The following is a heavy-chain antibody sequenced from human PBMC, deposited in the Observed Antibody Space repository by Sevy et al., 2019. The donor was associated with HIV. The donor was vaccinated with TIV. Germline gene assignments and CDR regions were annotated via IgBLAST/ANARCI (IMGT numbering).Heavy chain of an antibody. CDR2: IWYNGINK. Sequence: GESLKISCVASGFTFSTYGMHWVRQAPGKGLEWVAVIWYNGINKYNADSVKGRFTIFRDNSRNTLDLQMNSLTVEDTAVYYCARDRGPFDAFDIWGQGTMVTVSS. CDR1: GFTFSTYG. CDR3: ARDRGPFDAFDI. D-gene: IGHD3-10*01. V-gene: IGHV3-33*01. J-gene: IGHJ3*02.